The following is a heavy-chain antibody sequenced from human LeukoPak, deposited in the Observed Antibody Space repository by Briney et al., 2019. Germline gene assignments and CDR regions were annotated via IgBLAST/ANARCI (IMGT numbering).Heavy chain of an antibody. J-gene: IGHJ4*02. CDR2: IVVGSGNT. V-gene: IGHV1-58*02. CDR1: GFTFTSSA. D-gene: IGHD1-26*01. CDR3: AAYLSESGSGSVGEY. Sequence: SVKVSCKASGFTFTSSAMQWVRQARGQRLEWIGWIVVGSGNTNYAQKFQERVTITRDMSTNTAYTELSSLRSEDTAVYYCAAYLSESGSGSVGEYWGQGTLITVSS.